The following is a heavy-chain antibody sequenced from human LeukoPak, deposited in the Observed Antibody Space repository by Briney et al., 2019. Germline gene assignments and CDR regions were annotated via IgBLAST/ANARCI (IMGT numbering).Heavy chain of an antibody. Sequence: ASVKVSCEAPGYTFTGYYMHWVRQAPGQGLEWMGWINPNSGGTNYAQKFQGRVTMTRDTSISTAYMELSRLRSDDTAVYYCARPGSSGWYLVDYWGQGTLVTVSS. V-gene: IGHV1-2*02. CDR2: INPNSGGT. CDR1: GYTFTGYY. CDR3: ARPGSSGWYLVDY. D-gene: IGHD6-19*01. J-gene: IGHJ4*02.